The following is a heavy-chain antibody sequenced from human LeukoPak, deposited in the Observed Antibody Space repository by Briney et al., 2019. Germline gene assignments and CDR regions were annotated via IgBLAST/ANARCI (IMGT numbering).Heavy chain of an antibody. CDR1: GYTFTGYY. V-gene: IGHV1-2*02. D-gene: IGHD2-2*01. J-gene: IGHJ5*02. Sequence: GASVKVSCKASGYTFTGYYMHWVRQAPGQGLEWMGWINPNSGGTNYAQKFQGRVTMTRDTSISTAYMELSRLRSDDTVVYYCARASRRDIVVVPAAISWGQGTLVTVSS. CDR2: INPNSGGT. CDR3: ARASRRDIVVVPAAIS.